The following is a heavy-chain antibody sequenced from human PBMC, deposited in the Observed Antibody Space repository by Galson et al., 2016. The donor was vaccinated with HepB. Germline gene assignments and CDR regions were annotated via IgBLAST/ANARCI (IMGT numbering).Heavy chain of an antibody. V-gene: IGHV1-18*01. D-gene: IGHD5-24*01. J-gene: IGHJ4*02. CDR3: ARMVWLQLTPYFDY. Sequence: SVKVSCKASGYTFNTYGVAWVRQTPGQGLEWMGWISAYNGNTDYAQRLQGRVTMTTDTSTTTSYMELRSLRSDDTAVYYCARMVWLQLTPYFDYWGQGTLVTVSS. CDR1: GYTFNTYG. CDR2: ISAYNGNT.